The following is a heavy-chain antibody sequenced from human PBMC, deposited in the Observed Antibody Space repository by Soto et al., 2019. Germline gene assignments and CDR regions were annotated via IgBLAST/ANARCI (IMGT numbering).Heavy chain of an antibody. Sequence: EVQLVESGGGLVKPGGSLRLSCAASGFNFSSYSMNWVRQAPGKGLEWVSSISRSSSNIYYVDSVKGRFTISRDNAKNSLYLQMSCLRAEDTAVYYCARDLKVAAAGTGYYYYGMDVWGQGTTVTVSS. D-gene: IGHD6-13*01. CDR1: GFNFSSYS. V-gene: IGHV3-21*01. J-gene: IGHJ6*02. CDR2: ISRSSSNI. CDR3: ARDLKVAAAGTGYYYYGMDV.